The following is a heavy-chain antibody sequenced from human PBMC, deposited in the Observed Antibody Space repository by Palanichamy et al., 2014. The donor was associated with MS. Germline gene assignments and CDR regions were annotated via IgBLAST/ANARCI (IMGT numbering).Heavy chain of an antibody. Sequence: QVQLQASGPGLVKPSETLSLICTVSGDSLSGNYWNWIRQPAGKGLEWLGRIYFSGSTNLNPSLKSRLSMSVDTSKNQFSLDLTSVTAADTAVYYCAKSGGGYSFNWFDPWGEGTLVTVSS. CDR2: IYFSGST. J-gene: IGHJ5*02. V-gene: IGHV4-4*07. CDR3: AKSGGGYSFNWFDP. CDR1: GDSLSGNY. D-gene: IGHD5-12*01.